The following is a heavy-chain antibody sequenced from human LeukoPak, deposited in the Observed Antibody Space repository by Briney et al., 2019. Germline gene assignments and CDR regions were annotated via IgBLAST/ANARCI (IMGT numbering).Heavy chain of an antibody. CDR3: AKDRGYGSGSYDPTDV. Sequence: GGSLRLSCAASGFTFSSYSMNWVRQAPGKGLEWVSYISSSSSTIYYADSVKGRFTISRDNAKNSLYLQMNSLRAEDTAVYYCAKDRGYGSGSYDPTDVWGKGTTVTVSS. CDR1: GFTFSSYS. J-gene: IGHJ6*04. CDR2: ISSSSSTI. V-gene: IGHV3-48*04. D-gene: IGHD3-10*01.